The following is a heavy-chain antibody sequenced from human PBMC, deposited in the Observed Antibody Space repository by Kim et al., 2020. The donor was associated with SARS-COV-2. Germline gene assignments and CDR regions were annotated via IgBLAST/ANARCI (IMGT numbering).Heavy chain of an antibody. V-gene: IGHV4-34*01. D-gene: IGHD1-1*01. CDR3: ARGRGTISNWFDP. CDR1: GGSFSGYY. CDR2: INHSGST. Sequence: SETLSLTCAVYGGSFSGYYWSWIRQPPGKGLEWVGEINHSGSTNYNPSLKSRVTILVDTSKNQFSLKLSSVTAADTTVYYCARGRGTISNWFDPWGQGTLVTVSS. J-gene: IGHJ5*02.